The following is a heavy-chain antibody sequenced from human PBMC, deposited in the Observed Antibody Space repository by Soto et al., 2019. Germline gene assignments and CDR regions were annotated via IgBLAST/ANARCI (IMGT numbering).Heavy chain of an antibody. J-gene: IGHJ4*02. D-gene: IGHD3-22*01. CDR3: AREDYDSSGQSFDY. Sequence: GGSLRLSCAASGFTFSSYGMHWVRQAPGKGLEWVAVIWYDGSNKYYADSVKGRFTISRDNSKNTLYLQMNSLRAEDTAVYYCAREDYDSSGQSFDYWGQGTLVTVSS. V-gene: IGHV3-33*01. CDR2: IWYDGSNK. CDR1: GFTFSSYG.